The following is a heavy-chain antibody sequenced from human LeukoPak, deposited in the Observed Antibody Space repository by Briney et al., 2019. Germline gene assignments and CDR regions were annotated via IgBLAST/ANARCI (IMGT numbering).Heavy chain of an antibody. D-gene: IGHD3-3*01. Sequence: ASVKVSCKAAGYTFTGYYMRWVRQAPGQGLEWVGWVNPNSSATHYAQKFPGRVTMTRDTSISTAYLELSRLRSDNTAVYYCARAYDFRSGYNLFDYWGHGTLGTVSS. CDR2: VNPNSSAT. CDR1: GYTFTGYY. V-gene: IGHV1-2*02. J-gene: IGHJ4*01. CDR3: ARAYDFRSGYNLFDY.